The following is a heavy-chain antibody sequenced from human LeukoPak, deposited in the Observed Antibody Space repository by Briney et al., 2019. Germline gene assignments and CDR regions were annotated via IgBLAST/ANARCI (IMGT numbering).Heavy chain of an antibody. CDR3: ARHVGNRVTAIDY. CDR1: GYTFSNFW. D-gene: IGHD2-21*02. V-gene: IGHV5-51*01. Sequence: GESLKISCKGSGYTFSNFWIAWVRHMPGKGLEWMGIIYPGDSDTRYSPSFQGHVTISADKSISTAYLQWSSLKASDTAMYYCARHVGNRVTAIDYWGQGTLVTVSS. J-gene: IGHJ4*02. CDR2: IYPGDSDT.